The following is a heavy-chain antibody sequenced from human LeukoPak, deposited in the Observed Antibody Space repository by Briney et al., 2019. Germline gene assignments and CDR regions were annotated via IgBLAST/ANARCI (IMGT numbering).Heavy chain of an antibody. D-gene: IGHD3-9*01. CDR2: IYPGDSDT. V-gene: IGHV5-51*01. CDR3: ARGSPLTGSLDPFDY. Sequence: GESLKISCKGSGYSFTSYWIGWVRQMPGKGLEWMGIIYPGDSDTRYSPSFQGQVTISADKSISTAYLQWSSLKASDTAMYYCARGSPLTGSLDPFDYWGQGTLVTVSS. J-gene: IGHJ4*02. CDR1: GYSFTSYW.